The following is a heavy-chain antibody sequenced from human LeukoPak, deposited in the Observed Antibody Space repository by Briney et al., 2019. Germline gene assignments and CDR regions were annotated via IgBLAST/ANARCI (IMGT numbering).Heavy chain of an antibody. J-gene: IGHJ4*02. V-gene: IGHV4-59*08. CDR2: IYYSGST. CDR3: ARGPPPDFDC. Sequence: SETLSLTCTVSGGSINSYYWSWLRQPPGKGLEWIGYIYYSGSTNYNPSLKSRVTIPVDTSKNQFSLKLSSVTAADTAVYYCARGPPPDFDCWGQGTLVTVSS. CDR1: GGSINSYY.